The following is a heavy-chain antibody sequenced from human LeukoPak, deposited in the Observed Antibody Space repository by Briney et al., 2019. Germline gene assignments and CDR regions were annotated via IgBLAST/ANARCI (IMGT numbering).Heavy chain of an antibody. CDR1: GFTFSSYA. D-gene: IGHD3-3*01. Sequence: GGSLRLSCAASGFTFSSYAMSWVRQAPGKGLEWVSAISGSGGSTYFADSVKGRFTISRDNSKNTLYLQMNSLRAEDTAVYYCARGVRPKGYYDYWGQGTLVTVSS. CDR3: ARGVRPKGYYDY. V-gene: IGHV3-23*01. J-gene: IGHJ4*02. CDR2: ISGSGGST.